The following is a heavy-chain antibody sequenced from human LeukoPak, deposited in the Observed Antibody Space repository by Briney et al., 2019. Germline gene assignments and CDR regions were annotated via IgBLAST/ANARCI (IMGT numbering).Heavy chain of an antibody. CDR1: GFTFSDYA. J-gene: IGHJ4*02. Sequence: PGGSLRLSCVASGFTFSDYAMSWVRQAPGKGLEWVSGISDSGAGTYYTGSVKGRCTISRDNSRNTVSLQLNNLRAEDTAVYFCARHDSFIPYWGQGTLVTVTS. CDR2: ISDSGAGT. V-gene: IGHV3-23*01. D-gene: IGHD3-16*02. CDR3: ARHDSFIPY.